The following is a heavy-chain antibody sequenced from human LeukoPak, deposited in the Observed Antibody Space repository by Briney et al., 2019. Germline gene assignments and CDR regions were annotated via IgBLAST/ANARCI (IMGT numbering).Heavy chain of an antibody. Sequence: GGSLRLSCAASGFTFSSYAMSWVRQAPGKGLEWVSAISGSGGSTYYADSVKGRFTISRDNSKNTLYLQMNSLRAEDTAVYYCANNYYGSGSYVYFDYWGQGTLVTVSS. CDR1: GFTFSSYA. V-gene: IGHV3-23*01. CDR2: ISGSGGST. J-gene: IGHJ4*02. D-gene: IGHD3-10*01. CDR3: ANNYYGSGSYVYFDY.